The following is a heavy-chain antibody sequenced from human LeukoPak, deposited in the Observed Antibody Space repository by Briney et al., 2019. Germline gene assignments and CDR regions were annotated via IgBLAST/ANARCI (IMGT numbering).Heavy chain of an antibody. CDR2: MNPNSGNT. V-gene: IGHV1-8*01. D-gene: IGHD3-3*01. J-gene: IGHJ6*02. CDR3: ARGIPSSIFGVVIILDYYYGMDV. Sequence: WASVKVSCKASGYTFTSYDINWVRPATGQGLEWMGWMNPNSGNTGYAQKFQGRVTMTRNTSISTAYMELSSLRSEDTAVYYCARGIPSSIFGVVIILDYYYGMDVWGQGTTVTVSS. CDR1: GYTFTSYD.